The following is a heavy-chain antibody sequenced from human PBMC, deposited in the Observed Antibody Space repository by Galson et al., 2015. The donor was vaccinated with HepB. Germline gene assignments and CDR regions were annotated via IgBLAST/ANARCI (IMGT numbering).Heavy chain of an antibody. V-gene: IGHV3-66*02. CDR3: ARVAVAGIYLDY. D-gene: IGHD6-19*01. Sequence: SLRLSCAASGFTVSSDYMTWVRQAPGKGLEWVSVIYSDGRTHYADSVKGRFTVSRDISQSTLYLQMNSLRTEDTAVFYCARVAVAGIYLDYWGRGTLVTVSS. CDR2: IYSDGRT. CDR1: GFTVSSDY. J-gene: IGHJ4*02.